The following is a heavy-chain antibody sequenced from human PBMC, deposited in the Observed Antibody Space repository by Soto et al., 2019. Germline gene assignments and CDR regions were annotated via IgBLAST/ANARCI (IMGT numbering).Heavy chain of an antibody. CDR3: AGGNALDV. V-gene: IGHV3-7*01. Sequence: LRLSCAASTFPFSTYWMTWVRQAPGKGLEWVANIHRDEIEKYYMDSVKGRFTISRDNAKNSLYLQMTSLRAEDTAVYYCAGGNALDVWGQGTTVTVSS. CDR1: TFPFSTYW. CDR2: IHRDEIEK. J-gene: IGHJ6*02.